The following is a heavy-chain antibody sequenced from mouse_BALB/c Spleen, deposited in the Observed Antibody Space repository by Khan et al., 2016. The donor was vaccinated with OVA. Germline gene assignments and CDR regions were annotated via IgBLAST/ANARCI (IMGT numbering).Heavy chain of an antibody. V-gene: IGHV1-4*01. CDR2: INPSNGYT. Sequence: QVQLQQSGAELARPGASVKMSCKASGYTFTSYTIHWIKKRPGQGLEWIGYINPSNGYTNYNQKFKDKATLTTDKYSTTAYLQLSSLTSDDSAVDNGVRDGAYHRNDGWFAYWGQGTLVTVSA. J-gene: IGHJ3*01. D-gene: IGHD2-14*01. CDR3: VRDGAYHRNDGWFAY. CDR1: GYTFTSYT.